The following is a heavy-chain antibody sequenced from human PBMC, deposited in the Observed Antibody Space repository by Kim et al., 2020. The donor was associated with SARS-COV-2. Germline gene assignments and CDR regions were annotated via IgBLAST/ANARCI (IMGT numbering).Heavy chain of an antibody. J-gene: IGHJ4*02. CDR1: GGTFSSYA. D-gene: IGHD3-22*01. CDR2: IIPIFGTA. Sequence: SVKVSCKASGGTFSSYAISWVRQAPGQGLEWMGGIIPIFGTANYAQKFQGRVTITADESTSTAYMELSSLRSEDTAVYYCASRGLRDRNYYDSSGYSDYWGQGTLVTVSS. CDR3: ASRGLRDRNYYDSSGYSDY. V-gene: IGHV1-69*13.